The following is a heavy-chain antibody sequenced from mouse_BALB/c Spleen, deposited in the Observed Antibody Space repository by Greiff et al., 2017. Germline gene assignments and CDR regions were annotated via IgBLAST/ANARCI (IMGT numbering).Heavy chain of an antibody. D-gene: IGHD3-1*01. CDR1: GFTLTSYG. CDR2: IWSGGST. J-gene: IGHJ3*01. CDR3: ARKRPARATLFAY. Sequence: QVQLQQSGPGLVQPSQSLSITCTVSGFTLTSYGVHWVRQSPGKGLEWLGEIWSGGSTDYNAAFISRLSISKDNSKSQVFFIMNSLQANDTAIYYCARKRPARATLFAYWGQGTLVTVSA. V-gene: IGHV2-2*02.